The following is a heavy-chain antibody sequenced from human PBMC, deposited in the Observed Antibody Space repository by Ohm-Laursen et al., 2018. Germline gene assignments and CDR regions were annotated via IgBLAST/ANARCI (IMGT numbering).Heavy chain of an antibody. V-gene: IGHV3-30*18. Sequence: SLRLSCAASGFTFSSYGMHWVRQAPGKGLEWVAVISYDGSNKYYADSVKGRFTISRDNSKNTLYLQMNSLRAEDTAVYYCAKGGGSWKYYYYGMDVWGQGTTVTVSS. J-gene: IGHJ6*02. CDR2: ISYDGSNK. D-gene: IGHD1-1*01. CDR1: GFTFSSYG. CDR3: AKGGGSWKYYYYGMDV.